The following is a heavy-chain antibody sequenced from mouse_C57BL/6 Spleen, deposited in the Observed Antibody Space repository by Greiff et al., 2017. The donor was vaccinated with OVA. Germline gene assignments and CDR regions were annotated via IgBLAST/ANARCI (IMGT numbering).Heavy chain of an antibody. CDR2: IDPSDSYT. D-gene: IGHD1-1*01. Sequence: QVQLQQPGAELVKPGASVKLSCKASGYTFTSYWMQWVKQRPGQGLEWIGEIDPSDSYTNYNQKFKGKATLTVETSSSTAYMQLSSLTSEDSAVYYCARLIYYYGSSYFDYWGQGTTLTVSS. CDR3: ARLIYYYGSSYFDY. V-gene: IGHV1-50*01. J-gene: IGHJ2*01. CDR1: GYTFTSYW.